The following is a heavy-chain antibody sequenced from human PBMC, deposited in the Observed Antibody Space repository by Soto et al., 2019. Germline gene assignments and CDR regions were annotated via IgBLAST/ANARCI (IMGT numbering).Heavy chain of an antibody. D-gene: IGHD5-18*01. CDR3: ARGAGSIQLWSYFDY. J-gene: IGHJ4*02. V-gene: IGHV3-74*01. Sequence: GGSLRLSCAASGFTFSSYWMHWVRQAPGKGLVWVSRINSDGSSTSYADSVKGRFTISRDNAKNTLYLQMNSLRAEDTAVYYCARGAGSIQLWSYFDYWGQGTLVTVSS. CDR2: INSDGSST. CDR1: GFTFSSYW.